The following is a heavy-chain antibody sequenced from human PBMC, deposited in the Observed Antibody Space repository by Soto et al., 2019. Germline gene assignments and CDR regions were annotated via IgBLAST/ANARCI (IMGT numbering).Heavy chain of an antibody. CDR1: GGTFSSYT. CDR2: IIPILGIA. V-gene: IGHV1-69*04. Sequence: SVKVSCKASGGTFSSYTISWVRQAPGQGLEWMGRIIPILGIANYAQKFQGRVTITADKSTSTAYMELSSLRSEDTALYYCAKDSPRYNWNDDGNNGFDPWGKETLVTVSS. J-gene: IGHJ5*02. CDR3: AKDSPRYNWNDDGNNGFDP. D-gene: IGHD1-1*01.